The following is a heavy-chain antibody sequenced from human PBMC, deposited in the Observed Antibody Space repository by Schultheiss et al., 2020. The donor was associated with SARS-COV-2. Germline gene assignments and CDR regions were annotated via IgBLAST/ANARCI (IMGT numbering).Heavy chain of an antibody. Sequence: GGSLRLSCVVSGFAASRFTFSSYSMNWVRQAPGKGLEWVSSISSSSSYIYYADSVKGRFTISRDNAKNSLYLQMNSLRAEDTAMYYCAREMAIFGVVEAFDIWGQGTMVTVSS. CDR3: AREMAIFGVVEAFDI. V-gene: IGHV3-21*01. J-gene: IGHJ3*02. CDR2: ISSSSSYI. CDR1: RFTFSSYS. D-gene: IGHD3-3*01.